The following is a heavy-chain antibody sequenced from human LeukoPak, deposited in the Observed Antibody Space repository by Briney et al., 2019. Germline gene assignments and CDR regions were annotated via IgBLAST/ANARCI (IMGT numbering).Heavy chain of an antibody. Sequence: PGGSLRLSCAASGFTFSSYEMNWVRQAPGKGLEWVSYISSSGSTIYYADSLKGRFTITRDNAKNSLYLQMNTLRAEDTAVYYCARVREETAMVNVYFDYWGQGTLVTVSS. V-gene: IGHV3-48*03. CDR2: ISSSGSTI. D-gene: IGHD5-18*01. CDR3: ARVREETAMVNVYFDY. J-gene: IGHJ4*02. CDR1: GFTFSSYE.